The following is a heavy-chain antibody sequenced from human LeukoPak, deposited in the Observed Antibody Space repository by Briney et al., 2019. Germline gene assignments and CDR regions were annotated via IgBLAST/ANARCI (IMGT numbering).Heavy chain of an antibody. J-gene: IGHJ4*02. CDR1: GFTFSSYG. D-gene: IGHD6-19*01. Sequence: GGSLRLSCAASGFTFSSYGMHWVRQAPGKGLEWVAVISYDGSNKYYADSVKGRFTISRDNSKNTLYLQMNSLRAEDTAVYYCARAGGWEGYYFDYWGQGTLVTVSS. CDR2: ISYDGSNK. V-gene: IGHV3-30*03. CDR3: ARAGGWEGYYFDY.